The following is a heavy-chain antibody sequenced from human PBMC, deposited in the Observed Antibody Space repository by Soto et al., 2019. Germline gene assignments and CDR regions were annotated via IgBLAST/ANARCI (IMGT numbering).Heavy chain of an antibody. D-gene: IGHD2-2*01. CDR1: GYTFTNYG. Sequence: QVQLVQSGAEVKEPGASVKVSCKASGYTFTNYGITWVRQAPGQGLEWMGWIDTYNGNTHYAQNLQGRVTVIADTSTSTGYMELRSLRSDDTAVDYCARGGRTVAADYWGQGTLVTVCS. J-gene: IGHJ4*02. CDR3: ARGGRTVAADY. V-gene: IGHV1-18*01. CDR2: IDTYNGNT.